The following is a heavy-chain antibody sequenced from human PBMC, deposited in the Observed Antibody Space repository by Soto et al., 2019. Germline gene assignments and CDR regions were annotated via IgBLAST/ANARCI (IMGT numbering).Heavy chain of an antibody. CDR3: ARVGPEGWFDP. D-gene: IGHD3-16*01. CDR1: GFTFNTYG. J-gene: IGHJ5*02. CDR2: IWSDGSNR. Sequence: QVQLVESGGGVVQPGRSLRLSCAASGFTFNTYGFHWVRQAPGKGLEWVALIWSDGSNRYYADSVKGRFTISRDNFKNSLYLQMISLRAETMGVYYCARVGPEGWFDPWGQGTRVTVS. V-gene: IGHV3-33*01.